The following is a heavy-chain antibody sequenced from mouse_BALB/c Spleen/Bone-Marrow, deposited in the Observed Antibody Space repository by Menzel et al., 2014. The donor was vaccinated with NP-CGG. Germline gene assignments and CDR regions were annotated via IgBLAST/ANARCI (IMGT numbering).Heavy chain of an antibody. D-gene: IGHD1-1*01. V-gene: IGHV5-9-2*01. CDR3: AAITTVAY. Sequence: EVKLMESGGGLVKPGGSLKLSCAASGFTFSSYGMSWVRQTPEKRLEWVATISGGDTYTYYPDSVRGRFTIPRDNAKNNLYLQMSSLRSEDTALYYCAAITTVAYWGRGTLVTVSA. CDR2: ISGGDTYT. CDR1: GFTFSSYG. J-gene: IGHJ3*01.